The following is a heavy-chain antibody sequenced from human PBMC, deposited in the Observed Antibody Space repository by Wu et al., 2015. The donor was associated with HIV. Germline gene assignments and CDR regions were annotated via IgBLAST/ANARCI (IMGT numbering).Heavy chain of an antibody. CDR1: GGSFSGFY. V-gene: IGHV4-34*02. CDR3: ARGHSGCDFIYYYYAVDI. Sequence: QVQLQQWGTGLLKPSETLSLTCAVSGGSFSGFYWTWIRQTPGKGLEWIGEVYHGGSTNNNPSLNSRVLISLDTSRNHVSLKLRSVTAADTGEYYCARGHSGCDFIYYYYAVDIWGLGDHGHRLL. CDR2: VYHGGST. D-gene: IGHD5-12*01. J-gene: IGHJ6*02.